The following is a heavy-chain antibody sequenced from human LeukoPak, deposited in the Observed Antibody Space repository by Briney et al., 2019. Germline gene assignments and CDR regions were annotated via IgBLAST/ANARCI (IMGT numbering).Heavy chain of an antibody. V-gene: IGHV1-69*04. CDR2: IIPILGIA. J-gene: IGHJ4*02. CDR1: GGTFSSYA. CDR3: ARMLELGTFDY. Sequence: ASVKVSCKASGGTFSSYAISWVRQAPGQGLEWMGRIIPILGIANYAQKFQGRVTITADKSTSTACMELSSLRSEDTAVYYCARMLELGTFDYWGQGTLVTVSS. D-gene: IGHD7-27*01.